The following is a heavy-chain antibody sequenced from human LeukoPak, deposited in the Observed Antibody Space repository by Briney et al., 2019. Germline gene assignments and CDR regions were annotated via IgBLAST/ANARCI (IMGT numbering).Heavy chain of an antibody. J-gene: IGHJ4*02. Sequence: ASVKVSCKVSGYTLTELSMHWVRQAPGKGLEWMGGFDPEDGETIYAQKFQGRVTMTEDTSTDTAYIDLSSLRSEDTAVYYCATGPLVKRDWSGYYGERGWVYWGQGTLVTVSS. CDR1: GYTLTELS. D-gene: IGHD3-3*01. CDR2: FDPEDGET. CDR3: ATGPLVKRDWSGYYGERGWVY. V-gene: IGHV1-24*01.